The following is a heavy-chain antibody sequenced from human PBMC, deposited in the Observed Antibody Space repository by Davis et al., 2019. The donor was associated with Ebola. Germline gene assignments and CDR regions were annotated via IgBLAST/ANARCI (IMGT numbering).Heavy chain of an antibody. Sequence: GGSLRLSCAASGFTFSSYAMHWVRQAPGKGLEWFSYISSSSSTIYYADSVKDRFTISRDNAKNSLYLQMNSLRDEDTAVYYCTRGRYGSGSYPFYFDYWGQGTLVTVSS. CDR3: TRGRYGSGSYPFYFDY. D-gene: IGHD3-10*01. CDR1: GFTFSSYA. V-gene: IGHV3-48*02. CDR2: ISSSSSTI. J-gene: IGHJ4*02.